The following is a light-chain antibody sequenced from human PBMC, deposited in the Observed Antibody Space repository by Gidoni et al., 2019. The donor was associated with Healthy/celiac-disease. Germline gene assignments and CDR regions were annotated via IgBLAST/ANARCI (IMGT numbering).Light chain of an antibody. Sequence: QSVLTQPPSVSGAPGQRVTISCTGSSSNIGAGYDLHWYQQLPGTAPNLLIYGNSNRPSGVPDRFSGSKSGTSASLAITGLQAEDEADYYCQSYDSSLSAFYVFGTGTKVTVL. J-gene: IGLJ1*01. CDR1: SSNIGAGYD. CDR3: QSYDSSLSAFYV. CDR2: GNS. V-gene: IGLV1-40*01.